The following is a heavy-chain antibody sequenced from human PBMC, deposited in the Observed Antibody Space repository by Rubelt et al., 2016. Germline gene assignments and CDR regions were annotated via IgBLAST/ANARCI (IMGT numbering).Heavy chain of an antibody. J-gene: IGHJ5*02. Sequence: QLQLQESGPGLVKPSETLSLTCTVSGGAISDSDYYWAWIRQPPGRGLEYIVTVLHSGSAYYNPSLNSRVTVSVDTSKNQTSLGLYAGTAADTAVYYGARVNSQRDAGWFDPWGPGTLVTVSS. CDR2: VLHSGSA. CDR1: GGAISDSDYY. V-gene: IGHV4-39*02. D-gene: IGHD2-21*01. CDR3: ARVNSQRDAGWFDP.